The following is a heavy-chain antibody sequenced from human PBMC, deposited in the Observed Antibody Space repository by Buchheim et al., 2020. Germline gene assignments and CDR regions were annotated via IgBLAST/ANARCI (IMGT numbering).Heavy chain of an antibody. CDR3: ARDIGQQLIRN. D-gene: IGHD6-13*01. CDR2: IYTSGST. Sequence: QVQLQESGPGLVKPSQTLSLTCTDSGGSITSGSYYWSWIRQPAGKGLELIGRIYTSGSTSYNPSLKSRVTISLDTSKNQFSLKLSSVTAADTAVYYCARDIGQQLIRNWGQGTL. J-gene: IGHJ4*02. V-gene: IGHV4-61*02. CDR1: GGSITSGSYY.